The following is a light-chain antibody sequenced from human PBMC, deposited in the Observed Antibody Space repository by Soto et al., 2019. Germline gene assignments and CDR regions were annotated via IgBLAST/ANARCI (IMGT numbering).Light chain of an antibody. CDR2: RAS. CDR3: QKYNNWPPAA. V-gene: IGKV3-15*01. CDR1: QSISST. J-gene: IGKJ2*01. Sequence: EIVMTQSPATLSVSPGERATLSCRASQSISSTLAWYQQKPGQAPRLLIYRASVRATGIPARFSGSGSGTEFTLTISSLQSEDFAVYYCQKYNNWPPAAFGQGTKLEIK.